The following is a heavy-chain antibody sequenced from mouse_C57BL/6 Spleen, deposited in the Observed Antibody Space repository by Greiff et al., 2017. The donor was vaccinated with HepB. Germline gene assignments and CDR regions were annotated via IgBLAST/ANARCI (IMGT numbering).Heavy chain of an antibody. J-gene: IGHJ1*03. V-gene: IGHV5-4*01. Sequence: EVKVVESGGGLVKPGGSLKLSCAASGFTFSSYAMSWVRQTPEKRLEWVATISDGGSYTYYPDNVKGRFTISRDNAKNNLYLQMSHLKSEDTAMYYCAREGPIRYFDVWGTGTTVTVSS. CDR2: ISDGGSYT. CDR3: AREGPIRYFDV. CDR1: GFTFSSYA.